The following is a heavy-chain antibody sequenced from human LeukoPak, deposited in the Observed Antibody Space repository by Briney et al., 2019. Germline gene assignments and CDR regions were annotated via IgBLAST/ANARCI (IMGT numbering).Heavy chain of an antibody. CDR1: GFIFSNYG. J-gene: IGHJ4*02. CDR2: IRYDGSDK. CDR3: AKGPGFYFDS. Sequence: GGSLRLSCAASGFIFSNYGMHWARQAPGEGLEWVAFIRYDGSDKYYVDSVKGRFTISRDNSKNTLYLQMNSLRAEDTAVYYCAKGPGFYFDSWGQGTLVTVSS. V-gene: IGHV3-30*02.